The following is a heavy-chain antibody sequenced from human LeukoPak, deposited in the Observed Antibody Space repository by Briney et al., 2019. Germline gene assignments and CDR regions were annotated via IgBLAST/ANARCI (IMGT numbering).Heavy chain of an antibody. V-gene: IGHV3-66*02. D-gene: IGHD3-10*01. J-gene: IGHJ4*02. CDR3: TREVIRGTKLGY. CDR1: GFSVSRNY. CDR2: IYSGGRT. Sequence: GGSLRLSCAASGFSVSRNYMTWVRQAPGKGLEWGSVIYSGGRTDYADSVKGRFTISRDSSKNTLYLQMNSLRDEDTAVYYCTREVIRGTKLGYWGQGTLVPVSS.